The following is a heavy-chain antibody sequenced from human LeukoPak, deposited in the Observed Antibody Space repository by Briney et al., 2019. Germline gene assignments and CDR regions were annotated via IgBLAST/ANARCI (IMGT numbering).Heavy chain of an antibody. Sequence: PGGSLRLSCAASGFTFSIYSMNWVRQAPGKGLEWVSYISSSSSTIHYADSVKGRFTISRDNAKNSLYLQMNSLRAEDTAVYYCAKDYEVQANCGGDCYSSGIDYWGQGTLVTVSS. CDR2: ISSSSSTI. CDR3: AKDYEVQANCGGDCYSSGIDY. V-gene: IGHV3-48*01. D-gene: IGHD2-21*02. CDR1: GFTFSIYS. J-gene: IGHJ4*02.